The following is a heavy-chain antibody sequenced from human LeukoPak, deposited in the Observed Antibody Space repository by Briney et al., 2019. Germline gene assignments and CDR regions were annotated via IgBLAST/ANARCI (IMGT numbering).Heavy chain of an antibody. V-gene: IGHV3-9*01. CDR2: IRWNSGSI. CDR1: GFTFDDYA. J-gene: IGHJ3*02. Sequence: GGSLRLSCAASGFTFDDYAMHWVRQAPGKGLEWVSGIRWNSGSIGYADSVKGRFTISRDNAKNSLYLQMNSLRAEDTALYYCAKDMIGYYYDSSATGAFDIWGQGTMVTVSS. D-gene: IGHD3-22*01. CDR3: AKDMIGYYYDSSATGAFDI.